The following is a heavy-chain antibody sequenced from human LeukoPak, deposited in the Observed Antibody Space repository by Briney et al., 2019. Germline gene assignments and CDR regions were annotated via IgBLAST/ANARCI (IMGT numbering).Heavy chain of an antibody. CDR3: ARGKLGISLDAFDI. CDR1: GGSISSGGYS. J-gene: IGHJ3*02. CDR2: IYHSGST. D-gene: IGHD7-27*01. Sequence: SETLSLTCAVSGGSISSGGYSWSWIRQPPGKGLEWIGYIYHSGSTYYNPSLKSRFTISVDTSKNQFSLKLMSVTAADTAVYYCARGKLGISLDAFDIWGQGTMVTVSS. V-gene: IGHV4-30-2*01.